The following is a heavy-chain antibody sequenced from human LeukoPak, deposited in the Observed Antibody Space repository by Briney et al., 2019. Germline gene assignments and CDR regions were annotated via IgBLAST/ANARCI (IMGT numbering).Heavy chain of an antibody. CDR2: INHSGST. CDR3: ARGDWGFPFDY. CDR1: GGSFSGYY. J-gene: IGHJ4*02. V-gene: IGHV4-34*01. Sequence: SETLSLTCAVYGGSFSGYYWSWIRQPPGKGLEWIGEINHSGSTNYNPPLKSRVTISVDTSKNQFSLKLSSVTAADTAVYYCARGDWGFPFDYWGQGTLVTVSS. D-gene: IGHD3-9*01.